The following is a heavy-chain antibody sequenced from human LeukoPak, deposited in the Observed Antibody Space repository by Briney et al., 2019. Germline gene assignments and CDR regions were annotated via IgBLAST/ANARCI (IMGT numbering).Heavy chain of an antibody. D-gene: IGHD3-16*01. Sequence: GGSLRLTCAASGFTVSSNYMSWVRQAPGKGLEWVSILYSAGSTYYADSVRGRFTISRDSSKNTVSLQMNSLRVEDTAVYYCASGGMGARKYYSDPFHYWGQGTLVTVSS. CDR2: LYSAGST. V-gene: IGHV3-53*01. CDR1: GFTVSSNY. CDR3: ASGGMGARKYYSDPFHY. J-gene: IGHJ4*02.